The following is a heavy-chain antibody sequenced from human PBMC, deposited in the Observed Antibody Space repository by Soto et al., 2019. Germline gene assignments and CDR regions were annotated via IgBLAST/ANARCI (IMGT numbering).Heavy chain of an antibody. V-gene: IGHV1-18*01. J-gene: IGHJ4*02. Sequence: QVQVVQSEGQVKQPGASVKVSCKASGYTFTDYGFCWVRQVPGQRLEWMGYISPSSGYTTYAPNLQERVIITTDRSTTTVYMELRSLTSDDTAVYYCAREMWTRSGPQNFFDYWGQGALVTVSS. D-gene: IGHD6-25*01. CDR1: GYTFTDYG. CDR3: AREMWTRSGPQNFFDY. CDR2: ISPSSGYT.